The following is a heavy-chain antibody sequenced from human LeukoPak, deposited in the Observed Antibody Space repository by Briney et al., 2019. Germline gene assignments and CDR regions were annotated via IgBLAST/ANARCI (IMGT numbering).Heavy chain of an antibody. D-gene: IGHD3-10*01. Sequence: ASVKVSCKASGYTFTSYDINWVRQATGQGLEWMGWMNPNSGNTGYAQKFQGRVTMTRNTSISTAYMELSSLRSEDTAVYYCARGGRRSYGSGSHCFDPWGQGTLVTVSS. CDR3: ARGGRRSYGSGSHCFDP. CDR1: GYTFTSYD. V-gene: IGHV1-8*01. CDR2: MNPNSGNT. J-gene: IGHJ5*02.